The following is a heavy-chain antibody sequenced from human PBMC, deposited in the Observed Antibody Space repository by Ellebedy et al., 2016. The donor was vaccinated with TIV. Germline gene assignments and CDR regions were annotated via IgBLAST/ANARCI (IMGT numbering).Heavy chain of an antibody. Sequence: SETLSLTCTVSGGSISSYNWSWIRQPPGKGLEWIGYIYYSGSTNYNPSLKSRVTISVDTSKNQFSLKLSSVTAADTAVYYCARLQVVVAAFDYWGQGTLVTVSS. CDR2: IYYSGST. CDR3: ARLQVVVAAFDY. V-gene: IGHV4-59*08. J-gene: IGHJ4*02. D-gene: IGHD2-15*01. CDR1: GGSISSYN.